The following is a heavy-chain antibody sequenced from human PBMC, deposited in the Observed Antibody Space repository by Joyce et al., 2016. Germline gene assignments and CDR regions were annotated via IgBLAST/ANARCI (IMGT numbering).Heavy chain of an antibody. V-gene: IGHV3-7*03. Sequence: EVQLVESGGGLVQPGGSLRLSCEASGFTFSGYWMTWVRLAPGKGLEWVAHINEDGSKKYYVDSVKGRFTISRDNTKNSLFLQMNSLRAEDTAVYFCAKHVIWGQGTMVTVSS. CDR2: INEDGSKK. J-gene: IGHJ3*02. CDR3: AKHVI. CDR1: GFTFSGYW.